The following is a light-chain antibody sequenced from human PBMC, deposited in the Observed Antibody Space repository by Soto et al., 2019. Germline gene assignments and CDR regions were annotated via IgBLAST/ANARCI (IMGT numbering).Light chain of an antibody. CDR3: QSYDNSLSVYV. Sequence: QSVLTQPPSVSGAPGQRVTISCTGSSSNIGAHYDVHWYQQLPGTAPKLLIYGNSNRPSGVPDRFSGSKSGTSASPAITGLQAEDEADYYCQSYDNSLSVYVFGTGTKV. CDR2: GNS. V-gene: IGLV1-40*01. CDR1: SSNIGAHYD. J-gene: IGLJ1*01.